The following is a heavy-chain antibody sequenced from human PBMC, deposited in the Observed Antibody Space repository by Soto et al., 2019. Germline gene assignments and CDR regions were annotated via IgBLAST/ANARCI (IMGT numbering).Heavy chain of an antibody. V-gene: IGHV4-31*03. CDR1: GGSISRGNYY. CDR2: IYYSGST. J-gene: IGHJ5*02. D-gene: IGHD6-6*01. Sequence: PSETLSLTCTFSGGSISRGNYYWTWIRQYPGKGLEWIGYIYYSGSTYYNPSLESRVAISLDTSRSQFSLTLHSVTAADTAIYYCARDRHNNFFDPWGQGTLVTVSS. CDR3: ARDRHNNFFDP.